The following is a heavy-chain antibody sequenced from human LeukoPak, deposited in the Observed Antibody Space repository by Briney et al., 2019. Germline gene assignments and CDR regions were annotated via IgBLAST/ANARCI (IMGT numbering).Heavy chain of an antibody. V-gene: IGHV3-74*01. J-gene: IGHJ4*02. CDR3: ARGGGHHHFDY. CDR1: GFTFSSHW. CDR2: INTDESKI. Sequence: GGSLRLSCAASGFTFSSHWMHWVRQTPGKGLVWVSRINTDESKINHADSVKGRFTISRDNAKNSLYLQMNSLRAEDTAVYYCARGGGHHHFDYWGQGTLVTVSS. D-gene: IGHD1-14*01.